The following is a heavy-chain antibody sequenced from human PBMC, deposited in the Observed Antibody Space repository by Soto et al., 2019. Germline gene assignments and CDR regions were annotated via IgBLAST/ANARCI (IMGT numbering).Heavy chain of an antibody. Sequence: EVQLVESGGGLVQPGGSLRLSCAASGFSITNTWMHWVRQAQGKGLEWVGRVKSQADGGTADYAAPVKGRFTVSRDDSKNTQYLQMNSLKMEDTAVYYCNSYPDFWGGHTPLWGQGTLVTVSS. CDR3: NSYPDFWGGHTPL. V-gene: IGHV3-15*07. CDR2: VKSQADGGTA. D-gene: IGHD3-3*01. J-gene: IGHJ4*02. CDR1: GFSITNTW.